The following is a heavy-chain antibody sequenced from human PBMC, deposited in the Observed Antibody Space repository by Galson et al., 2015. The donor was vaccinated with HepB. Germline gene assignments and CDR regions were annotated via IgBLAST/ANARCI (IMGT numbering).Heavy chain of an antibody. CDR3: AKGGICGGDCYSFLDYYGMDV. CDR1: GFTFSSYG. V-gene: IGHV3-33*06. CDR2: IWYDGSNK. D-gene: IGHD2-21*02. J-gene: IGHJ6*02. Sequence: SLRLSCAASGFTFSSYGMHWVRQAPGKGLEWVAVIWYDGSNKYYADSVKGRFTISRDNSKNTLYLQMNSLRADDTAVYYCAKGGICGGDCYSFLDYYGMDVWGQGTTVTVSS.